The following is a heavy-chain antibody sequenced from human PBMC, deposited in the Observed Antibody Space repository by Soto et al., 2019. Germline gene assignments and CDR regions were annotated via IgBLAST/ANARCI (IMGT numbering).Heavy chain of an antibody. CDR2: ISSSGSGI. V-gene: IGHV3-11*01. D-gene: IGHD2-15*01. J-gene: IGHJ3*02. CDR3: ARAYSDAFDI. Sequence: PGGSLRLSCAASGFTFNDYYMTWIRQAPGKGLEWVPYISSSGSGIYYADSMKGRFTISRDNAKKSLYLQMSSLRAEDTAVYYCARAYSDAFDIWGQGTMVTVSS. CDR1: GFTFNDYY.